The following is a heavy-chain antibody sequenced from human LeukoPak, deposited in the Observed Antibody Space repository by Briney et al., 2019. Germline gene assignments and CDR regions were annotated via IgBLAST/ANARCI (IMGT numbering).Heavy chain of an antibody. D-gene: IGHD3-22*01. CDR3: AYSVAPTFYDSSGSDTFDV. V-gene: IGHV4-39*01. CDR1: GGSVSSSRLY. Sequence: SETLSLTCTVSGGSVSSSRLYWGWLRQPPGKGPEWIATISYSGSAYYNPSLGSRVTILLDTSKNQFSLKLTSVTTADTAVYYCAYSVAPTFYDSSGSDTFDVWGLGTVVTVSS. J-gene: IGHJ3*01. CDR2: ISYSGSA.